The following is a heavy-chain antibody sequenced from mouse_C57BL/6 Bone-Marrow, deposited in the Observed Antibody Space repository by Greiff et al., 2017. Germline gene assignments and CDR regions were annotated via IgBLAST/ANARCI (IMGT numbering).Heavy chain of an antibody. CDR2: IYPRSGNT. CDR3: ARAYYDYDGAGAY. J-gene: IGHJ3*01. V-gene: IGHV1-81*01. CDR1: GYTFTSYG. D-gene: IGHD2-4*01. Sequence: QVQLQQSGAELARPGASVKLSCKASGYTFTSYGISWVKQRTGQGLEWIGAIYPRSGNTYYNEKFKGKATLTADKSSSTAYMELRSLTSEDSAVYFCARAYYDYDGAGAYWGQGTLVTVSA.